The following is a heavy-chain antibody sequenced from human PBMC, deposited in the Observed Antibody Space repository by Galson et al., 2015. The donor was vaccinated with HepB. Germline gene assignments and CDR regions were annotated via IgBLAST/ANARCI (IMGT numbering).Heavy chain of an antibody. Sequence: SLRLSCAASGFTFSSYGMHWVRQAPGKGLEWVAVISYDGSNKNYADSVKGRFTISRDNSKNTLYLQMNRLRGGDTAEYYCARVGRTTATTWGQGSRVTVSS. V-gene: IGHV3-30*03. D-gene: IGHD1-1*01. CDR1: GFTFSSYG. J-gene: IGHJ4*02. CDR2: ISYDGSNK. CDR3: ARVGRTTATT.